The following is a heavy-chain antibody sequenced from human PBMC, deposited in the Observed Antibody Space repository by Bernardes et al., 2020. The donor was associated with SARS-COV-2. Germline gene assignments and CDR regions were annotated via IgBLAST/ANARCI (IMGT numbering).Heavy chain of an antibody. CDR3: ARAWCPRGVDGELPFDY. D-gene: IGHD2-15*01. J-gene: IGHJ4*03. CDR1: GYTFTDND. V-gene: IGHV1-2*06. Sequence: ASVKVSCKASGYTFTDNDMHWVRQAPGQGLEWMGRINPISGGTDYAQKFQGRVTVTRDTSMSTAYMELSRLTSDDTAVYFCARAWCPRGVDGELPFDYGGHGTLVTGSS. CDR2: INPISGGT.